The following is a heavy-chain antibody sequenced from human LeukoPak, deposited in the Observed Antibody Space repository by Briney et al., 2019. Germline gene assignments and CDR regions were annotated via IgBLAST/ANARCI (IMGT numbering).Heavy chain of an antibody. Sequence: SETLSLTCTVSGGSISSSNSYWGWIRQSPGKGLEWIANIYYSGSTYYNPSLKSRVIISVDTSKNQFSLKLSSVTAADTAVYWCARGAFGVLLSAFDIWGQGTMVTVSS. D-gene: IGHD3-3*01. CDR2: IYYSGST. CDR3: ARGAFGVLLSAFDI. V-gene: IGHV4-39*07. CDR1: GGSISSSNSY. J-gene: IGHJ3*02.